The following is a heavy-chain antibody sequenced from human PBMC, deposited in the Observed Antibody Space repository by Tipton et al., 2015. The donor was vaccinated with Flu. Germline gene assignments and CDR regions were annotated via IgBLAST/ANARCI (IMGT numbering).Heavy chain of an antibody. CDR1: GGSFSGYY. CDR2: INHSGTT. J-gene: IGHJ4*02. CDR3: ARGNGDANTYLDS. Sequence: AGLVKPSETLSLTCAVYGGSFSGYYWTWIRQPPGKGLEWIGEINHSGTTNYNPSLKSRVTVSVDTSKNQFSLKLRSVTAADTAVYYCARGNGDANTYLDSWGQGTLVTVSS. V-gene: IGHV4-34*01. D-gene: IGHD2-8*01.